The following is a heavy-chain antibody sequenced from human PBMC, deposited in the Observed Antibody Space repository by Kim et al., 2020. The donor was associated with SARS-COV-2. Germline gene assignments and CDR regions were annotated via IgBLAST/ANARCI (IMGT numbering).Heavy chain of an antibody. CDR3: ARDRPSDYGVYGMDV. Sequence: GGSLRLSCAASGFTFSSYDMHWVRQATGKGLEWVSAIGTAGDTYYPGSVKGRFTISRENAKNSLYLQMNSLRAGDTAVYYCARDRPSDYGVYGMDVSGQGTTVTVSS. J-gene: IGHJ6*02. CDR2: IGTAGDT. D-gene: IGHD4-17*01. CDR1: GFTFSSYD. V-gene: IGHV3-13*04.